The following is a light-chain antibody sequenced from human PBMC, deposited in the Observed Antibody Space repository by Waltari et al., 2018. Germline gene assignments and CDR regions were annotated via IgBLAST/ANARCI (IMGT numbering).Light chain of an antibody. CDR3: FSYTSFNTRV. J-gene: IGLJ1*01. CDR1: SSDVGRYNF. Sequence: QSALTQPASVSGSPGQSITLSCPGTSSDVGRYNFVSWFQQHPGNAPKLLIHDVSDRPSGVSSRFSGSKSGNTASLTISGLQAEDEADYYCFSYTSFNTRVFGTGTKVTVL. CDR2: DVS. V-gene: IGLV2-14*03.